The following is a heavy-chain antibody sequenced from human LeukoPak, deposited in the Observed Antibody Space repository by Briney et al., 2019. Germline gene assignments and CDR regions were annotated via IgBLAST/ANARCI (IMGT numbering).Heavy chain of an antibody. D-gene: IGHD6-13*01. V-gene: IGHV6-1*01. CDR1: GDSVSSNSAA. J-gene: IGHJ6*03. Sequence: SQTLSLTCAISGDSVSSNSAAWNWIRQSPSRGLEWLGRTYYRSKLYYDYAVSVKSRITINPDTSKNQFSLQLSSVTSEDTAVYYCAKSYSARLGQESYYYYYVDVWGKGTTITVSS. CDR2: TYYRSKLYY. CDR3: AKSYSARLGQESYYYYYVDV.